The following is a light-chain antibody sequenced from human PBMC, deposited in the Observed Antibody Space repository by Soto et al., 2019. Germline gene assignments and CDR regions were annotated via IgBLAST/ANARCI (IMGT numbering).Light chain of an antibody. Sequence: DIPMTQSPSSLSASVGDRVTITCRASQGISNYLAWYQQKPGKVPKLLIYSASTLQSGVPSRFSGSGSGTDFTLTISSLEPEDVATYYCQHYNNRPYTFGQGTKLEIK. CDR1: QGISNY. CDR3: QHYNNRPYT. V-gene: IGKV1-27*01. CDR2: SAS. J-gene: IGKJ2*01.